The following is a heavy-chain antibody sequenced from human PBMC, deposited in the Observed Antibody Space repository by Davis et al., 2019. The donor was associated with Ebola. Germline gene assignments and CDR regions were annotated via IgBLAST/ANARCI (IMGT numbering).Heavy chain of an antibody. D-gene: IGHD1-26*01. V-gene: IGHV1-69*04. Sequence: SVKVSCKASGYTFTSYAMNWVRQAPGQGLEWMGRIIPILGIANYAQKFQGRVTITADKSTSTAYMELSSLRSEDTAVYYCARGSMLGALFDSWGQGTLVTVSS. CDR2: IIPILGIA. J-gene: IGHJ4*02. CDR1: GYTFTSYA. CDR3: ARGSMLGALFDS.